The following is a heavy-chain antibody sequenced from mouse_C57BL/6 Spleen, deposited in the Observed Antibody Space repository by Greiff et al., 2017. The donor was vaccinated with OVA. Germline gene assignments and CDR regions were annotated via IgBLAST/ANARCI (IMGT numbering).Heavy chain of an antibody. CDR2: INPNNGGT. D-gene: IGHD2-2*01. CDR1: GYTFTDYY. Sequence: EVQLQQSGPELVKPGASVKISCKASGYTFTDYYMNWVKQSHGKSLEWIGDINPNNGGTSYNQKFKGKATLTVDKSSSTAYMELRSLTSDDSAVYYWARGRYGYPRLWYFDVWGTGTTVTVSS. CDR3: ARGRYGYPRLWYFDV. J-gene: IGHJ1*03. V-gene: IGHV1-26*01.